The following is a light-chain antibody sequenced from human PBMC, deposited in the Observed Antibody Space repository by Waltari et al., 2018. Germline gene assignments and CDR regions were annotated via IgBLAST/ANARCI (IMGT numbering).Light chain of an antibody. CDR1: QSISSW. Sequence: DIQMTQSPSTLSASVGDRVSITCRATQSISSWLAWYQQKPVKAPKLLIYKASSLESWVPSRFSGSGSGTEFTLTISSLQPDDFATYYCQQYNSYSPWTFGQGTKVEIK. J-gene: IGKJ1*01. CDR3: QQYNSYSPWT. V-gene: IGKV1-5*03. CDR2: KAS.